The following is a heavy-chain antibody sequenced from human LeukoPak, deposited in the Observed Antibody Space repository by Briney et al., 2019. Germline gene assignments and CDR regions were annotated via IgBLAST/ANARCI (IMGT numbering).Heavy chain of an antibody. Sequence: GRSLRLSCAASGFTSSHHGIHWVRRAPGKGLEGVAAISYDGSNQNYADSVKGRFTISRDDSKSTIYLQMNSLRGEDTAVYYCAKDGPSSQGSGWAYFDYWGQGTLVTVSS. J-gene: IGHJ4*02. CDR3: AKDGPSSQGSGWAYFDY. CDR2: ISYDGSNQ. D-gene: IGHD6-19*01. V-gene: IGHV3-30*18. CDR1: GFTSSHHG.